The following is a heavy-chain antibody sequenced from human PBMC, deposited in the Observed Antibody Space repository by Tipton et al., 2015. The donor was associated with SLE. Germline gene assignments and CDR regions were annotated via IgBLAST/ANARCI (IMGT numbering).Heavy chain of an antibody. J-gene: IGHJ4*02. CDR1: GFTFSSYE. V-gene: IGHV3-48*03. CDR2: ISSSGSTI. Sequence: SLRLSCAASGFTFSSYEMNWVRQAPGKGLEWVSYISSSGSTIYYADSVKGRFTISRDNAKNSLYLQMNSLRAEDTAVYYCARDRSSSWYFDYWGQGTLVTVSS. CDR3: ARDRSSSWYFDY. D-gene: IGHD6-13*01.